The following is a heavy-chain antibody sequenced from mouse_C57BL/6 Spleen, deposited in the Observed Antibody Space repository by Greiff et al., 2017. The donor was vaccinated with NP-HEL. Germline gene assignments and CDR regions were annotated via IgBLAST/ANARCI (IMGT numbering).Heavy chain of an antibody. J-gene: IGHJ3*01. D-gene: IGHD2-10*02. V-gene: IGHV6-3*01. Sequence: EVKLQESGGGLVQPGGSMKLSCVASGFTFSNYWMNWVRQSPEKGLEWVAQIRLKSDNYATHYAESVKGRFTISRDDSKSSVYLQMNNLRAEDTGIYYCTVVWYPAWFAYWGQGTLVTVSA. CDR2: IRLKSDNYAT. CDR1: GFTFSNYW. CDR3: TVVWYPAWFAY.